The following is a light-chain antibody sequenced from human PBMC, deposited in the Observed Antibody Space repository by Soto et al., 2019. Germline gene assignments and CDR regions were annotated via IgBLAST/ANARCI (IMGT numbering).Light chain of an antibody. J-gene: IGKJ1*01. V-gene: IGKV1-39*01. CDR1: QSISTY. CDR2: AAP. CDR3: QQSYSSPRT. Sequence: IQLTQSASSLSASVGDSVTITSPASQSISTYLNWYQLKTGNAPKLLLSAAPGFQSEVPSNFSGSGSGTDCTLTISSLQPEDVATYYCQQSYSSPRTLGQGTKVDIK.